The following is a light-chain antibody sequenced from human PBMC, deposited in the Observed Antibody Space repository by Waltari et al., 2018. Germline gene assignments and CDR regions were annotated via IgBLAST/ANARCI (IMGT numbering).Light chain of an antibody. CDR3: QQYNNWPPVFT. CDR2: GAS. CDR1: QSVRGN. Sequence: EILMTQSPATLSVSPGERATLSCRASQSVRGNLAWYQQKPGQAPRLLIYGASTRATGIPARFSGSGSGTDFTLTISSLQSEDFAVYYCQQYNNWPPVFTFGPGTKVDIK. V-gene: IGKV3-15*01. J-gene: IGKJ3*01.